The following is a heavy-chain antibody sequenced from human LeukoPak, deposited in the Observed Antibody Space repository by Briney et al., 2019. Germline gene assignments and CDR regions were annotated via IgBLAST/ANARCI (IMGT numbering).Heavy chain of an antibody. J-gene: IGHJ4*02. D-gene: IGHD3-10*01. Sequence: PGGSLRLSCAASGFTFVSNAMSWVRQAPGKGLEWVSAISGSGDRTHYAGSVKGRFTVSRDTSKSTLVLQMNSLRAEDTAVYYCAKLLRGVVVPYFDYWGQGTLVTVSS. CDR3: AKLLRGVVVPYFDY. CDR1: GFTFVSNA. V-gene: IGHV3-23*01. CDR2: ISGSGDRT.